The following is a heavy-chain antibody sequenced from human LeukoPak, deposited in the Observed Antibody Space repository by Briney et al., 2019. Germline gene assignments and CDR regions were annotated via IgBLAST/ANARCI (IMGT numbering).Heavy chain of an antibody. J-gene: IGHJ3*02. Sequence: GGSLRLSCAASGFTFSDFYMSWIRQAPGKGLEWVSYISSSGAPIYYADSVKGRFAISRDNAKNSLYLQMNSLRAEDSAVYFCARHTSGIYIPDGALEIWGQGTMVTVSS. D-gene: IGHD1-26*01. V-gene: IGHV3-11*01. CDR2: ISSSGAPI. CDR3: ARHTSGIYIPDGALEI. CDR1: GFTFSDFY.